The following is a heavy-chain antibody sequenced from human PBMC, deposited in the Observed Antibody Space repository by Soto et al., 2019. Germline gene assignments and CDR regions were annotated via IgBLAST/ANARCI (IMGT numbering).Heavy chain of an antibody. D-gene: IGHD3-3*01. Sequence: SETLSLTCTVSGGSISSSSYYWGWIRQPPGKGLEWIGSIYYSGSTYYNPSLKSRVTISVDTSKNQFSLKLSSVTAAVTAVYYCARQSLLGFLEWLLLPGWFDPWGQGTLVTVSS. CDR3: ARQSLLGFLEWLLLPGWFDP. V-gene: IGHV4-39*01. CDR1: GGSISSSSYY. CDR2: IYYSGST. J-gene: IGHJ5*02.